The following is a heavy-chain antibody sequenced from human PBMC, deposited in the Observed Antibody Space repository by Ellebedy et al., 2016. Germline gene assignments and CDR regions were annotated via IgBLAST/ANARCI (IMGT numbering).Heavy chain of an antibody. V-gene: IGHV4-30-2*01. CDR1: GGSISSGGYS. CDR3: ASRRDGYNYYWYFDL. D-gene: IGHD5-24*01. CDR2: IYHSGST. Sequence: SETLSLTXAVSGGSISSGGYSWSWIRQPPRKGLEWIGYIYHSGSTYYNPSLKSRVTISVDRSKNQFSLKLSSVTAADTAVYYCASRRDGYNYYWYFDLWGRGTLVTVSS. J-gene: IGHJ2*01.